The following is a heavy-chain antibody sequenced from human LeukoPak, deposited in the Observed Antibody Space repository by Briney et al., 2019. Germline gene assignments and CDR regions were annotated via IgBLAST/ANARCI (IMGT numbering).Heavy chain of an antibody. V-gene: IGHV4-39*01. D-gene: IGHD3/OR15-3a*01. J-gene: IGHJ4*02. Sequence: SETLSLTCSVSGVSISSSNSYWGWIRQPPGKGLEWIGSIYYTGNTYYNASLKSRVTISIDTSKNQFSLKLTSVAAADTAVYYCAKQTGSGLFILPGGQGTLVTVSS. CDR3: AKQTGSGLFILP. CDR1: GVSISSSNSY. CDR2: IYYTGNT.